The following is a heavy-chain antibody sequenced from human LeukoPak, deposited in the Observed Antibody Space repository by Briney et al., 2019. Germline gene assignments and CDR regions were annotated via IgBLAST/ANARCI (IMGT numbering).Heavy chain of an antibody. D-gene: IGHD6-13*01. J-gene: IGHJ4*02. CDR3: ARQSYSSSWLFDY. Sequence: PSETLSLTCTVAGGSISSSYWNWIRQPPGKGLDLIGYIYYSGSTNYNPSLKSRVTISVDTSKNQFSLKLSSVTAADTAVYYCARQSYSSSWLFDYWGQGTLVTVSS. CDR2: IYYSGST. CDR1: GGSISSSY. V-gene: IGHV4-59*08.